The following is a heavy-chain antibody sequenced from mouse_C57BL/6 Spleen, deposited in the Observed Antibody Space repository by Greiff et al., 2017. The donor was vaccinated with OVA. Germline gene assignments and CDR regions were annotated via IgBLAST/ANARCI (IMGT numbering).Heavy chain of an antibody. V-gene: IGHV3-6*01. J-gene: IGHJ3*01. Sequence: EVQLQESGPGLVKPSQSLSLTCSVTGYSITSGYYWNWIRQFPGNKLEWMGYISYDGSNNYNPSLKNRISITRDTSKNQFFLKLNSVTTEDTATYYCARGADYYGSSLFAYWGQGTLVTVS. D-gene: IGHD1-1*01. CDR1: GYSITSGYY. CDR2: ISYDGSN. CDR3: ARGADYYGSSLFAY.